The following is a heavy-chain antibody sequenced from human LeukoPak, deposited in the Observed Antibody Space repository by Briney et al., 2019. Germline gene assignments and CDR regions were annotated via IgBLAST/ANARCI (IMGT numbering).Heavy chain of an antibody. D-gene: IGHD3-10*02. J-gene: IGHJ4*02. CDR3: AKELDTMFFDY. Sequence: GGSLRLSCATSGFTFDRYTIHWVRQAPGKGLEWVSLAGWAGGTTYYSDSVRGRFTISRDSGKNSVYLQMNSLTTDDTAFYFCAKELDTMFFDYWGQGALVTVSS. CDR2: AGWAGGTT. CDR1: GFTFDRYT. V-gene: IGHV3-43*01.